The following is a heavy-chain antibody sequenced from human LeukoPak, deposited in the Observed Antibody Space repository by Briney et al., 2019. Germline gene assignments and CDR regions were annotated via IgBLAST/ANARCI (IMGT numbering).Heavy chain of an antibody. Sequence: PSETLSLTCTVSGGSISGGNYRWGWIRQPPGKGLEWIANIQFNGKTDYNPSLKSRVAISVDTSKRHFSLNLSSVTAADTALYYCARFDTLGPNDYWGQGTLVTVSS. J-gene: IGHJ4*02. V-gene: IGHV4-39*02. CDR3: ARFDTLGPNDY. CDR2: IQFNGKT. D-gene: IGHD2/OR15-2a*01. CDR1: GGSISGGNYR.